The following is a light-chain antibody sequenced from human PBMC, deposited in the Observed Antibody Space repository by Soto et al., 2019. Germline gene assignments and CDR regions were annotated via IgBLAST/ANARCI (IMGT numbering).Light chain of an antibody. CDR3: GSWGSMRSHVV. CDR1: SSNIGNNY. J-gene: IGLJ2*01. Sequence: QSVLTQPPSVSAAPGQKVTISCSGSSSNIGNNYVSWYQQLPGAAPKLLFDDNDKQPSGIPDLFSGSKSGTSATLGITGLHAGDDADYCCGSWGSMRSHVVFGGGTKLTVL. CDR2: DND. V-gene: IGLV1-51*01.